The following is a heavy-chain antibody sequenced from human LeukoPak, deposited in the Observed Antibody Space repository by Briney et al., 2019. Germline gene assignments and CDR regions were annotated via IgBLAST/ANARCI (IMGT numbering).Heavy chain of an antibody. CDR1: GLTVSSNY. CDR2: IYSGGST. D-gene: IGHD3-10*01. J-gene: IGHJ3*02. Sequence: GGSLRPSCAASGLTVSSNYMSWVRQAPGKGLEWVSVIYSGGSTYYADSVKGRFTISRDISKNTLYLQMNSLRAEDTAVYYCARDFVVNYGWGAFDIWGQGTMVTVSS. V-gene: IGHV3-53*01. CDR3: ARDFVVNYGWGAFDI.